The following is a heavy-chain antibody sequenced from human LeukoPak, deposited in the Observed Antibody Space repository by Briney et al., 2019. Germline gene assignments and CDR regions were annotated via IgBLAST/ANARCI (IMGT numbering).Heavy chain of an antibody. Sequence: GGSLRLSCAVSGFTFSDSAMSWVRQAPGRGLEWVSTISGSGGSTSSADSVKGRFTISRDNSRTTLYLQMNTLRAEDTAIYYCAKGGPQFFDYWGQGTLVTVST. D-gene: IGHD5-24*01. CDR3: AKGGPQFFDY. CDR1: GFTFSDSA. CDR2: ISGSGGST. J-gene: IGHJ4*02. V-gene: IGHV3-23*01.